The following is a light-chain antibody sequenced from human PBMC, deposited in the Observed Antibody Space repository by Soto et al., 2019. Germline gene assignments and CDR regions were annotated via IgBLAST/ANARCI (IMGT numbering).Light chain of an antibody. V-gene: IGKV2D-29*02. CDR2: EAS. J-gene: IGKJ5*01. Sequence: DVVMTQTPLSLSVAPGQPASISCKSSPSLLHITGETFLFWYLQKTGQSPQLLIYEASTRVSGVPDRLSGSGSGTDFKLEISRVETDDVGIYYCMKSTQLPPTFGQGTRLEIK. CDR3: MKSTQLPPT. CDR1: PSLLHITGETF.